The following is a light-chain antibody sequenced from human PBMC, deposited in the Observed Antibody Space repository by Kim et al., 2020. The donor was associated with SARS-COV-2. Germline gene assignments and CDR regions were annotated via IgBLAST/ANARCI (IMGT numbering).Light chain of an antibody. Sequence: TATIASTPSSGSSTRSYVQWYQQHPASYPPAVIDEDKQSPPGVPGRFCGSIDSSSNSASLSISGLKTEDEAYYYCQSYDSSNRCVFGGGTQLTVL. CDR2: EDK. J-gene: IGLJ3*02. CDR1: SGSSTRSY. CDR3: QSYDSSNRCV. V-gene: IGLV6-57*01.